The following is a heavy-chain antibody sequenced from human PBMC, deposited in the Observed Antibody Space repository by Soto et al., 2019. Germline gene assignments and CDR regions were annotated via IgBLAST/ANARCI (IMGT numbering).Heavy chain of an antibody. CDR2: ISGSGGST. D-gene: IGHD2-15*01. Sequence: GGSLRLSCAASGFTFSSYAMSWVRQAPGKGLEWVSAISGSGGSTYYADSVKGRFTISRDNSKNTLYLQMNSLRAEDTAVYYCAKAEGTYCSGGSCPDYWGQGTLVTVS. V-gene: IGHV3-23*01. CDR1: GFTFSSYA. J-gene: IGHJ4*02. CDR3: AKAEGTYCSGGSCPDY.